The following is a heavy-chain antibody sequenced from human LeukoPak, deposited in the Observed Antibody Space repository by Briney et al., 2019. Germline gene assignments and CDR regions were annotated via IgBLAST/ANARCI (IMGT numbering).Heavy chain of an antibody. D-gene: IGHD1-26*01. V-gene: IGHV3-48*01. CDR3: ARGEMGATGY. CDR2: ISSSSSTI. Sequence: GGSLRLSCAASGFIFTNYFMSWVRQAPGKGLEWVSYISSSSSTIYYADSVKGRFTISRDNAKNSLYLQMNSLRAEDTAVYFCARGEMGATGYWGQGTLVTVSS. CDR1: GFIFTNYF. J-gene: IGHJ4*02.